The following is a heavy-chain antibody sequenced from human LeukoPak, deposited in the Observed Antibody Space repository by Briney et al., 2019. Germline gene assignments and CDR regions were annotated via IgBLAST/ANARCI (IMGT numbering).Heavy chain of an antibody. Sequence: GASVKVSCKASGYTLTDYYMHWVRQAPGQGLEWMGRINPSSGDANYAHKFQGGVTMTRDTSIGTAYMELSRLRSDDSAIYYCARGSGLGHHFEYWGQGTLVTVSS. CDR3: ARGSGLGHHFEY. CDR2: INPSSGDA. V-gene: IGHV1-2*06. CDR1: GYTLTDYY. J-gene: IGHJ4*02. D-gene: IGHD3-10*01.